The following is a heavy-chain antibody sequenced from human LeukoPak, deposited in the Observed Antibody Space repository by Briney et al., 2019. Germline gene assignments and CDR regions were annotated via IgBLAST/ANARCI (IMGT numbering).Heavy chain of an antibody. V-gene: IGHV4-59*08. D-gene: IGHD1-26*01. J-gene: IGHJ4*02. CDR2: IYYSGGT. CDR1: GGSISSYY. CDR3: ASRRVGPFDY. Sequence: PSETLSLTCTVSGGSISSYYWSWIRQPPGKGLEWIGYIYYSGGTNYNPSLKSRVTISIDTSKNEFSLKLSSVTAADTAVYYCASRRVGPFDYWGQGTLVSASS.